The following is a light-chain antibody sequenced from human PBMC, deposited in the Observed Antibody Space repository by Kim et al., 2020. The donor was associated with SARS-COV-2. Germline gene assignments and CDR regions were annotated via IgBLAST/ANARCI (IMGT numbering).Light chain of an antibody. CDR1: NIGSKS. CDR2: YDS. J-gene: IGLJ3*02. CDR3: HVWEGTAEQGV. Sequence: SYELTQPPSVSVAPGKTATITCGGNNIGSKSVHWYQQKPGQAPVLAIYYDSDRPSGIPERFSGSNSDNTAALTIARVEAGDEADDYCHVWEGTAEQGVFGGGTQLTVL. V-gene: IGLV3-21*01.